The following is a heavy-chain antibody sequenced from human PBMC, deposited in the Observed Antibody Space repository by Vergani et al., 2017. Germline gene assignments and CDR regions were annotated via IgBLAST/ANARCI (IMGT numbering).Heavy chain of an antibody. Sequence: QVQLQESGPGLVKPSETLSLTCTVSGASVNSYYWSWIRQPPGKGLEWMGYVSFRGDTLYDPSVKDRMTISLNTSSNQFSLYLTSVTAADTAVYYCARSRIYYGAGSPDYWGQGALVTVSS. J-gene: IGHJ4*02. CDR2: VSFRGDT. D-gene: IGHD3-10*01. V-gene: IGHV4-59*02. CDR1: GASVNSYY. CDR3: ARSRIYYGAGSPDY.